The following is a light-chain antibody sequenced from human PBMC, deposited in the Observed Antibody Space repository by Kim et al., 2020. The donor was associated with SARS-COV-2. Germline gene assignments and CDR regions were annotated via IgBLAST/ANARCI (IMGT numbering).Light chain of an antibody. J-gene: IGLJ1*01. CDR3: AAWDDSLIGYV. V-gene: IGLV1-44*01. CDR2: NNN. CDR1: SSNIGSHT. Sequence: QSVLTQPPSASGTPGQSVTISCSGSSSNIGSHTVHWYQHLPGTAPKLLIYNNNQRPAGVPDRFSGSKSGTSASLAISGLQSEDEADYYCAAWDDSLIGYVFGTGTKVTVL.